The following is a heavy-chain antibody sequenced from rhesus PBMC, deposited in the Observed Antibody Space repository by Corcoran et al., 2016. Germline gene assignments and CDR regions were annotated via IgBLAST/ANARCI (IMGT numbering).Heavy chain of an antibody. J-gene: IGHJ4*01. CDR1: GGSISGYY. D-gene: IGHD1-20*01. Sequence: QLQLQESGPGLVKPSETLSLTCAVSGGSISGYYWSWIRQPPGKGLEWVGNIDGNIAGTNYNPSLKSRVTISKATSKNQLSLKLSSVTAAYTAVYYCASDPSGTNLDYWGQGVLVTVSS. V-gene: IGHV4-81*01. CDR2: IDGNIAGT. CDR3: ASDPSGTNLDY.